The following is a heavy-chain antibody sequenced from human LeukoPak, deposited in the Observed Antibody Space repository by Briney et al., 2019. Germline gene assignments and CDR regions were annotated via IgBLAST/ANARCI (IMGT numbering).Heavy chain of an antibody. V-gene: IGHV1-8*01. CDR3: ARGHRLMVRGVSGMFY. CDR2: MNPNTGIT. CDR1: GYAFTTYD. Sequence: GASVKVSCKASGYAFTTYDVNWVRQATGQGPEWMGYMNPNTGITGYAQKFQGRVTMTSDTSINTAYMELSSLRSEDTAVYYCARGHRLMVRGVSGMFYWGQGTLVTVSS. J-gene: IGHJ4*02. D-gene: IGHD3-10*01.